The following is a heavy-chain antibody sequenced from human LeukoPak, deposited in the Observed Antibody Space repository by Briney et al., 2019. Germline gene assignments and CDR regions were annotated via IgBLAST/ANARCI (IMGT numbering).Heavy chain of an antibody. J-gene: IGHJ3*02. CDR2: IYYSGST. V-gene: IGHV4-59*12. CDR1: GGSISSYC. CDR3: ARESYYDSSGYSHDAFDI. Sequence: SETLSLTCTVSGGSISSYCWSWIRQPPGKGLEWIGYIYYSGSTNYNPSLKSRVTISLDTSKNQFSLKLSSVTAADTAVYYCARESYYDSSGYSHDAFDIWGQGTMVTVSS. D-gene: IGHD3-22*01.